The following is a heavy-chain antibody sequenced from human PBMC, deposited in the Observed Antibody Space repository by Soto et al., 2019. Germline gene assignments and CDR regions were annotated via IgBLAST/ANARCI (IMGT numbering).Heavy chain of an antibody. J-gene: IGHJ4*02. CDR3: VRDRDYSFDW. CDR2: INSRGGII. Sequence: PGGSLRLSCAASGFIFSDYTMNWVRQAPGKGLEWVSYINSRGGIISYADSVKGRFTASSDIGKSSLYLHMSSLRAEDTAVYYCVRDRDYSFDWWGQGALVTVSS. D-gene: IGHD4-4*01. V-gene: IGHV3-48*01. CDR1: GFIFSDYT.